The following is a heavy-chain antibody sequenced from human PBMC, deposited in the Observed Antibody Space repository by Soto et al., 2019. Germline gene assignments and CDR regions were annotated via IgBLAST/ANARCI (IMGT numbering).Heavy chain of an antibody. V-gene: IGHV3-23*01. J-gene: IGHJ1*01. CDR1: GFTFSSYA. CDR3: AKDPPTDCSGGSCYPGAEYFQH. D-gene: IGHD2-15*01. Sequence: PGGSLRLSCAASGFTFSSYAMSWVRQAPGKGLEWVSAISGSGGSTYYADSVKGRFTISGDNSKNTLYLQMNSLRAEDTAVYYCAKDPPTDCSGGSCYPGAEYFQHWGQGTLVTVSS. CDR2: ISGSGGST.